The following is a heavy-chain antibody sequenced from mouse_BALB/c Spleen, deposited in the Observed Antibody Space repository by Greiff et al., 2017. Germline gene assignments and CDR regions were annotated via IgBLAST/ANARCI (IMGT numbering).Heavy chain of an antibody. CDR2: ISYDGSN. CDR3: ARDDYDASYFDY. CDR1: GYSITSGYY. J-gene: IGHJ2*01. V-gene: IGHV3-6*02. Sequence: ESGPGLVKPSQSLSLTCSVTGYSITSGYYWNWIRQFPGNKLEWMGYISYDGSNNYNPSLKNRISITRDTSKNQFFLKLNSVTTEDTATYYCARDDYDASYFDYWGQGTTLTVSS. D-gene: IGHD2-4*01.